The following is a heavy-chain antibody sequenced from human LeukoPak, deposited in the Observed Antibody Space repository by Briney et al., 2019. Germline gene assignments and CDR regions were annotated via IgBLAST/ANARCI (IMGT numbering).Heavy chain of an antibody. V-gene: IGHV4-59*08. D-gene: IGHD4-17*01. J-gene: IGHJ5*02. CDR3: AMQVGIYGDYNNWFDP. Sequence: SETLSLTCTISGASLNNYYWNWVRQPPGKELEWIGNVDYSGNTRHNPSLKSRVTISLDISKNHFSLRLSTVTAADTAVYYCAMQVGIYGDYNNWFDPWGQGARVTVSS. CDR2: VDYSGNT. CDR1: GASLNNYY.